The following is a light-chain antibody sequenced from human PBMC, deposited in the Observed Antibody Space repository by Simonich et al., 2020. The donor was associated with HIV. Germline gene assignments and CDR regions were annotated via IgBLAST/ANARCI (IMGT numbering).Light chain of an antibody. J-gene: IGLJ2*01. CDR2: DVS. Sequence: QSALTQPRSVSGSPGQSVTISCTGTSSDVGDYNFVSWHQQHPGKAPKLMIYDVSERPSGVPDRFSGSKSGNTASLTISGLQAEDEADYYCCSYAGSHTFVFGGGTKLTVL. CDR3: CSYAGSHTFV. V-gene: IGLV2-11*01. CDR1: SSDVGDYNF.